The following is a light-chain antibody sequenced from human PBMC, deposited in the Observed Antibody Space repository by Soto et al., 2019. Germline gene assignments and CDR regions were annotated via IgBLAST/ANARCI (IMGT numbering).Light chain of an antibody. CDR2: GAF. J-gene: IGKJ1*01. CDR1: QSVSYNY. CDR3: QQYGSSPGT. V-gene: IGKV3-20*01. Sequence: EIVLTQSPSTLSLSPGERATLSCRASQSVSYNYVAWYQQKPGQAPRLLIFGAFIKDTGIPDRFSGSGSGTDFTLTISRLESEDFAVYYCQQYGSSPGTFGQGTKVDIK.